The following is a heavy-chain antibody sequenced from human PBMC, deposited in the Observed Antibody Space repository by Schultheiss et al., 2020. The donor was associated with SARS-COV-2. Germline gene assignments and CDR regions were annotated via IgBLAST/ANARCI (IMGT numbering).Heavy chain of an antibody. CDR2: IYYSGST. CDR3: ARVDRRVIDS. Sequence: SETLSLTCNVSGGSISSYYWSWIRQPPGKGLEWIGCIYYSGSTNYNPSLKSRVTISVDTSKNQFSLKLSSVTAADKAVYYCARVDRRVIDSWGQGTLVTVSS. CDR1: GGSISSYY. D-gene: IGHD2-15*01. J-gene: IGHJ4*02. V-gene: IGHV4-59*08.